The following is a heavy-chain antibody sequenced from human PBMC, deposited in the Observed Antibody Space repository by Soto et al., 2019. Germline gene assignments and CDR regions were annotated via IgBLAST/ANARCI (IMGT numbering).Heavy chain of an antibody. CDR2: IIPIFGTA. V-gene: IGHV1-69*06. J-gene: IGHJ1*01. CDR1: GGTFWSYA. Sequence: QVQLVQSGAEVMKPGSSVKVSCKALGGTFWSYAFSWARHAPGQGLEWMGGIIPIFGTANYAHKFQGRVTITADKASSTAYMELSSLRSEGRAVVYCARDDYVWGRYRYTGCKEYFRHWGQGPLLRLSS. D-gene: IGHD3-16*02. CDR3: ARDDYVWGRYRYTGCKEYFRH.